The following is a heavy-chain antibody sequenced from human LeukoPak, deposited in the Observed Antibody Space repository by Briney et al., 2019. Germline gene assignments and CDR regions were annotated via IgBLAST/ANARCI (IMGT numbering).Heavy chain of an antibody. CDR3: ARDDYGGDSIENAFDV. Sequence: GGSLRPSCAASGFIFSSYWMSWVRQAPGKGLEWVANIKQDGSQKYYVDSVKGRFTISRDNAKNSLYLQMNSLRAEDTAVYYCARDDYGGDSIENAFDVWGQGTLLTVSS. V-gene: IGHV3-7*01. CDR1: GFIFSSYW. J-gene: IGHJ3*01. CDR2: IKQDGSQK. D-gene: IGHD4-23*01.